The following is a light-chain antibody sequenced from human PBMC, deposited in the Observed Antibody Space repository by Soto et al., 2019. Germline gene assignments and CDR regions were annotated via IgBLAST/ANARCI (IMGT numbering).Light chain of an antibody. J-gene: IGLJ2*01. CDR1: SSNIGSNY. CDR3: AAWDDSLSGPV. CDR2: RNN. Sequence: QPVLTQPTSASGTPGQRVTISCSGSSSNIGSNYVYWYQQLPGTAPKLLIYRNNQRPSGVPDRFSGSKSGTSASLAISGLRSEYEADYYCAAWDDSLSGPVFGGGTKLTVL. V-gene: IGLV1-47*01.